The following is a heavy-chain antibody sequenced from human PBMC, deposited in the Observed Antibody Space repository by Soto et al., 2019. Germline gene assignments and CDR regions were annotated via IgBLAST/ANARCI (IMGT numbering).Heavy chain of an antibody. CDR1: GGSISSSNYY. CDR2: IYYSGST. J-gene: IGHJ4*02. V-gene: IGHV4-39*01. D-gene: IGHD6-13*01. Sequence: QLQLQELGPGLVKPSETLSLTCTVSGGSISSSNYYWGWIRQPPGKGLQWIGSIYYSGSTYYNPSLKSRVTISVDTSKNQFSLKLSSVTAADTAVYYCARQQQNAGHYWGQGTLVTVSS. CDR3: ARQQQNAGHY.